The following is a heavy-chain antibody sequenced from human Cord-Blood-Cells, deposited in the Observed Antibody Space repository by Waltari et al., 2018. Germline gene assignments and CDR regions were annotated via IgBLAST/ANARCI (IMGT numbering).Heavy chain of an antibody. Sequence: QLQLQESGPGLVKTSETLSLTCTVSGGSISSSSNNWGWIRQPPGKWLEWIGIIYYGGSTYNNPSLKSRVTISVDTSKNQFSVKLSSVTAADTAVYYCARVGGSGSYYNWFDPWGQGTLVTVSS. CDR3: ARVGGSGSYYNWFDP. V-gene: IGHV4-39*01. CDR1: GGSISSSSNN. D-gene: IGHD3-10*01. J-gene: IGHJ5*02. CDR2: IYYGGST.